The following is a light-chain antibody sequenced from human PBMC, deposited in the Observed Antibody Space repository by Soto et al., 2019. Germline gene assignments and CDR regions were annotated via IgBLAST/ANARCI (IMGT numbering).Light chain of an antibody. CDR2: GAS. J-gene: IGKJ1*01. V-gene: IGKV3-15*01. CDR1: QSVSSY. CDR3: QQYSNSPGT. Sequence: EIVMTQSPGTLSVSPGDRATLSCRASQSVSSYLAWYQQKPGQAPSLLIYGASTRATGIPARFSGTGSGTEFTLTISSLQSEDFAFYYCQQYSNSPGTFGQGTKVEIK.